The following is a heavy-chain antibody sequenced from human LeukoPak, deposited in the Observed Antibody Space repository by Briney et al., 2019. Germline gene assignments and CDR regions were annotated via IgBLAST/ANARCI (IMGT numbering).Heavy chain of an antibody. CDR3: AKDGDGYLDY. V-gene: IGHV3-30*18. D-gene: IGHD5-24*01. Sequence: GGSLRLSCAASGFTFSSYGMHWVRQAPGKGLEWVAVISYDGSNKYYADSVKGRFTISRDNSKNTLYLQMNSLRAEDTAVYYCAKDGDGYLDYWGQGTLVTVSS. CDR1: GFTFSSYG. CDR2: ISYDGSNK. J-gene: IGHJ4*02.